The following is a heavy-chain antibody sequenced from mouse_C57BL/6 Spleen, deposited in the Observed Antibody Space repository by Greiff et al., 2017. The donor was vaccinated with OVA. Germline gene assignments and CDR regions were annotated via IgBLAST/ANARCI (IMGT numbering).Heavy chain of an antibody. D-gene: IGHD2-3*01. CDR2: ISGGGGNP. CDR3: ARHWEGYYPFAY. Sequence: EVMLVESGGGLVKPGGSLTLSCAASGFTFSSYTMSWVRQTPEKRLEWVATISGGGGNPYYPDRVKGRFTISRDNAKNTLYLQMSSLGSEDTALYYCARHWEGYYPFAYWGQGTLVTVSA. CDR1: GFTFSSYT. V-gene: IGHV5-9*01. J-gene: IGHJ3*01.